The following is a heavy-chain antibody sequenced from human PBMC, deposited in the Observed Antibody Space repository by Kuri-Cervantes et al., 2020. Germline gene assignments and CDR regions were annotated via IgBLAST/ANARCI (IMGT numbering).Heavy chain of an antibody. D-gene: IGHD3-22*01. Sequence: SGPTLVKPTEPRTLTCALSGYPIINSAVGVGWIRKPPGKALEWLALIYWDDDKRYNPFLKSRPTVTKDTSKNLVVLTLANVDPVDTATYYCAHRLTGNFGYYFDSWGPGTLVTVSS. V-gene: IGHV2-5*02. CDR3: AHRLTGNFGYYFDS. CDR2: IYWDDDK. J-gene: IGHJ4*02. CDR1: GYPIINSAVG.